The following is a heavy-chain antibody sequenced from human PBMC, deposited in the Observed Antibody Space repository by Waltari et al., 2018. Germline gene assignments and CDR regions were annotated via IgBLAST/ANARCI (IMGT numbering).Heavy chain of an antibody. V-gene: IGHV1-2*06. CDR2: INPNSGGT. J-gene: IGHJ5*02. CDR1: GYTFTGYY. Sequence: QVQLVQSGAEVKKPGASVKVSCKASGYTFTGYYMHWVRQAPGQGLVWMGRINPNSGGTNYAQKFQGRVTMTRDTSISTAYMELSRLRSDDTAVYYCARVLWFRESNWFDPWGQGTLVTVSS. D-gene: IGHD3-10*01. CDR3: ARVLWFRESNWFDP.